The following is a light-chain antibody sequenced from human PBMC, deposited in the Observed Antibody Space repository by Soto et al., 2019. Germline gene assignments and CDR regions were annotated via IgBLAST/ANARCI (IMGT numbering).Light chain of an antibody. CDR2: GNN. CDR1: SSNIGAGYD. J-gene: IGLJ3*02. Sequence: QSVLTQPPSVSGAPGQRVTISCTGSSSNIGAGYDVHWYKQLPGTAPKLLIFGNNNRPSGVPDRFSGSKFGPSASLAITGLQAEDEADYYCQSYDSSLSGFWVFGGGTKLTVL. CDR3: QSYDSSLSGFWV. V-gene: IGLV1-40*01.